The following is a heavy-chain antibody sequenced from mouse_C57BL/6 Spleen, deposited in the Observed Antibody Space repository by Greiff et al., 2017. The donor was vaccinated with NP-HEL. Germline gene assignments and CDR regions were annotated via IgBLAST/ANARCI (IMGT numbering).Heavy chain of an antibody. J-gene: IGHJ3*01. Sequence: VQLQQSGPVLVKPGASVKMSCKASGYTFTDYYMNWVKQSHGKSLEWIGVINPYNGGTSYNQKFKGKATLTVDKSSSTAYMELNSLTSEDSAVYYCARERPWFAYWGQGTLVTVSA. CDR2: INPYNGGT. V-gene: IGHV1-19*01. CDR3: ARERPWFAY. CDR1: GYTFTDYY.